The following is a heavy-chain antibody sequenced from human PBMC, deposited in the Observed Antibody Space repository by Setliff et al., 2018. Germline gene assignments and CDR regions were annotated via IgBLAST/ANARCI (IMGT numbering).Heavy chain of an antibody. CDR3: ARDITRDGYNSGAFGI. J-gene: IGHJ3*02. CDR2: ISGSSGGI. CDR1: GFTFSGYY. V-gene: IGHV3-11*04. Sequence: GGSLRLSCAASGFTFSGYYMTWIRQAPGKGLEWVSYISGSSGGIYYADSVKGRFTISRDNAKKSLYMEMNSLRAEDTAVYYCARDITRDGYNSGAFGIWGQGTMVTVSS. D-gene: IGHD5-12*01.